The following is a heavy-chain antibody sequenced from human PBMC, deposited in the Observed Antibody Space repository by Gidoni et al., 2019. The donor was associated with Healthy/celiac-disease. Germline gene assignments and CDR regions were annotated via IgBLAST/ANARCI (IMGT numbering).Heavy chain of an antibody. Sequence: QVQLVQSGAEVKKAGSSGKVSCKASGGTFSRYALSWVRQAPGQGLEWMGWIVPIFCTANYAQKFQGRVTLTADESTSTAYMRLRSLRSEDTAVYYCASGTVTVGTDRDYYGMDVWGQGTTVTVSS. V-gene: IGHV1-69*01. CDR2: IVPIFCTA. J-gene: IGHJ6*02. CDR1: GGTFSRYA. CDR3: ASGTVTVGTDRDYYGMDV. D-gene: IGHD1-26*01.